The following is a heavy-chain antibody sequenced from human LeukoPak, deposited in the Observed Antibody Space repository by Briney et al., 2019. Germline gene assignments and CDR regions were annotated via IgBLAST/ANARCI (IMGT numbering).Heavy chain of an antibody. CDR2: IYYSGST. CDR1: GGSISSGGYY. V-gene: IGHV4-31*03. CDR3: ARDRRRYAGDYFDY. Sequence: SETLSLTCTVSGGSISSGGYYWSWIRQHPGKGLEWIGYIYYSGSTYYNPSLKSRVTISVDTSKNQFSLKLSSVTAADTAVYYCARDRRRYAGDYFDYWGQGTLVTVSS. J-gene: IGHJ4*02. D-gene: IGHD1-1*01.